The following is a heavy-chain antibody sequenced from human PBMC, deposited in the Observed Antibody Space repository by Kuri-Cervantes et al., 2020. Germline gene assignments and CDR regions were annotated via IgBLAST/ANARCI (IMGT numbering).Heavy chain of an antibody. CDR3: AKDYSWSFEY. V-gene: IGHV3-30-3*01. CDR2: ISYDGSNK. J-gene: IGHJ4*02. CDR1: GFTFSSYA. Sequence: GGSLRLSCAASGFTFSSYAMHWVRQAPGKGLEWVAVISYDGSNKYYIDSVKGRFTVSRDSSRNTLYLQMDSLRVEDSAVYYCAKDYSWSFEYWGQGTPVTVSS. D-gene: IGHD2-21*01.